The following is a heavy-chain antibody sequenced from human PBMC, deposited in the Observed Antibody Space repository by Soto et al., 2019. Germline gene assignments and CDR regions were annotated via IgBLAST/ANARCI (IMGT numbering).Heavy chain of an antibody. D-gene: IGHD6-13*01. V-gene: IGHV1-18*04. CDR1: GYTFTSYG. CDR2: ISAYNGNT. Sequence: ASVKGACKAAGYTFTSYGVGWGRQAPGQGLEWMGWISAYNGNTNYAQKLQGRVTMTTDTSTSTAYMELRSLRSDDTAVYYCARDSAAAGRFGNWFDPWGQGTLVTVSS. J-gene: IGHJ5*02. CDR3: ARDSAAAGRFGNWFDP.